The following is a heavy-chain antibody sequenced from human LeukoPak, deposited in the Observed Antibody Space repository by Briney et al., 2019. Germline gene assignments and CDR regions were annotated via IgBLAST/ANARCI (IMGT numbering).Heavy chain of an antibody. CDR2: IYYSGST. CDR1: GGSISSGGYS. D-gene: IGHD6-13*01. V-gene: IGHV4-61*08. CDR3: AHSSSWYYDAFDI. Sequence: SETLSLTCAVSGGSISSGGYSWSWIRQPPGKGLEWIGYIYYSGSTNYNPSLKSRVTISVDTSKNQFSLKLSSVTAADTAVYYCAHSSSWYYDAFDIWGQGTMVTVSS. J-gene: IGHJ3*02.